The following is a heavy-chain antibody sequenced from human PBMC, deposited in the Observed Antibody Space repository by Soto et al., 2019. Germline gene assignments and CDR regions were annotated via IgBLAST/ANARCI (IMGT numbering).Heavy chain of an antibody. CDR2: IYYSGST. J-gene: IGHJ4*02. Sequence: PSETLSLTCTVSGGSISSYYWSWIRQPPGKGLEWIGYIYYSGSTNYNPSLKSRVTISVDTSKNQFSLKLSSVTAADTAVYYCARATHLYYFDYWGQGTLVTVSS. D-gene: IGHD3-3*02. V-gene: IGHV4-59*01. CDR3: ARATHLYYFDY. CDR1: GGSISSYY.